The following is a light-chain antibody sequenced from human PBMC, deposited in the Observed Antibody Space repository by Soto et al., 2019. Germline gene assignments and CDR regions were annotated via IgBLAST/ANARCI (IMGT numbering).Light chain of an antibody. CDR2: EVT. CDR3: FAHTGV. J-gene: IGLJ2*01. V-gene: IGLV2-23*02. Sequence: QSVLTQPASVSGSPGQSITISCTGTSSDVGFYNLISWYQQHPGKAPKVIIFEVTKRPSGVSDRIPGYKSGNTASLTISWRQAEDEADYYCFAHTGVFGGGTKVTVL. CDR1: SSDVGFYNL.